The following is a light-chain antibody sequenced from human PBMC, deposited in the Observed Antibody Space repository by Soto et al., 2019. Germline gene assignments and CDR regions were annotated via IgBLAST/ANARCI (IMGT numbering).Light chain of an antibody. CDR1: QGISND. CDR3: LQDVNWPRT. V-gene: IGKV1-6*01. CDR2: AAS. Sequence: AIPLPQSPSSLSASVGDRVPITCRAAQGISNDLCWYQQKPGKAPKLLIWAASNLQTGVPSRFSGSGSGTDFTLTISSLQPEDSATYDGLQDVNWPRTFGQGTKVEI. J-gene: IGKJ1*01.